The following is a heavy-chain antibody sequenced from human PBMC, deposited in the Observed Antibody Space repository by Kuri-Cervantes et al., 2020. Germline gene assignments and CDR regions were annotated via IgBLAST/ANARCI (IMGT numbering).Heavy chain of an antibody. CDR2: ISWNSGSI. Sequence: GGSLRLSCAASGFTFDDYAMHWVRQAPGKGLEWVSGISWNSGSIGYADSVKGRFTISRDNAKNSLYLQMNSLRAEDTAVYYCARDDLAAAVDYWGQGTLVTVSS. V-gene: IGHV3-9*01. J-gene: IGHJ4*02. CDR3: ARDDLAAAVDY. CDR1: GFTFDDYA. D-gene: IGHD6-13*01.